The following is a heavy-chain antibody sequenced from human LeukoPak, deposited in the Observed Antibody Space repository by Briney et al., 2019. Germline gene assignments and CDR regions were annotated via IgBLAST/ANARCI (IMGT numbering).Heavy chain of an antibody. CDR1: GFTFSSYW. Sequence: GGSLRLSCAASGFTFSSYWMHWVRQAPGKGLVWVSRINSDESSTSYADSVKGRFTLSRDNAKNTLYLQMNSLRAEDTAVYYCARGGGYSYGLIDYWGQGTLVTVPS. J-gene: IGHJ4*02. CDR3: ARGGGYSYGLIDY. CDR2: INSDESST. D-gene: IGHD5-18*01. V-gene: IGHV3-74*01.